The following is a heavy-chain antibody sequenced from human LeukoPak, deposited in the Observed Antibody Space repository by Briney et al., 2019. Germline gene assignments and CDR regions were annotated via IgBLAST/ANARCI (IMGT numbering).Heavy chain of an antibody. CDR1: GYTFTRYD. D-gene: IGHD3-22*01. CDR3: ARGLEYYYDSSGLETTTNWFDP. J-gene: IGHJ5*02. CDR2: MNPNSGNT. V-gene: IGHV1-8*01. Sequence: AAVNVSCKASGYTFTRYDINGVRPATGQGLKWMGWMNPNSGNTGYAQKFQGRVTMTRNTSISTAYMELSSLRSEDTAVYYCARGLEYYYDSSGLETTTNWFDPWGQGTLVTASS.